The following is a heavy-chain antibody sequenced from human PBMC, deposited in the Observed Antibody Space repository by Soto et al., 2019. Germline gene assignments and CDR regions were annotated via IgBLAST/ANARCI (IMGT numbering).Heavy chain of an antibody. V-gene: IGHV1-69*02. CDR2: IIPVLDKA. J-gene: IGHJ4*02. D-gene: IGHD2-21*01. CDR1: GGTFSTYT. CDR3: ARGATAGDSAVHY. Sequence: QVQLVQSGAEVKKPGSSVKVSCKTSGGTFSTYTLSWVRQAAGQGLEWMGRIIPVLDKANYAQKFQGRVTLTADRSTTTASMELSSLRSEDTAIYYCARGATAGDSAVHYWGRGTLVSVSS.